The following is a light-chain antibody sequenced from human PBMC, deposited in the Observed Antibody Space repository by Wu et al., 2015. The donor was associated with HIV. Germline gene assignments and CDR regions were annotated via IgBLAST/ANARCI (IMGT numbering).Light chain of an antibody. CDR1: QSVSSY. Sequence: ETMLTQSPGTLSLSPGERATLSCRASQSVSSYLAWYQQKPGQAPRLLIYDASNRATGIPVRFSGSGSGTDFTLTISSLEPEDFAVYYCQQRSNWPLYSFGQGTKLEIK. CDR2: DAS. V-gene: IGKV3-11*01. CDR3: QQRSNWPLYS. J-gene: IGKJ2*03.